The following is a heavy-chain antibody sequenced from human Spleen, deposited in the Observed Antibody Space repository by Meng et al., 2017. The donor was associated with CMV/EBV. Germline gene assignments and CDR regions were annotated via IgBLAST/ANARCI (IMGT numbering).Heavy chain of an antibody. V-gene: IGHV3-11*04. Sequence: GESLKISCAASGFSFSDYFMIWFRQAPGMGLEWLSYISSSGNTIYYADSVKGRFTISRDSAKTSVYLQMNSLRDEDTAVYYCARQRGKDLLLPHYYYGMDVWGQGTTVTVSS. CDR1: GFSFSDYF. CDR3: ARQRGKDLLLPHYYYGMDV. J-gene: IGHJ6*02. CDR2: ISSSGNTI. D-gene: IGHD2-15*01.